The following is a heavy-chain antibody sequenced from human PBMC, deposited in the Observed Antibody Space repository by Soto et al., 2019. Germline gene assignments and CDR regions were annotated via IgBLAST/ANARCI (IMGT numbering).Heavy chain of an antibody. CDR1: GYSFTSYW. V-gene: IGHV5-10-1*01. CDR3: ASLVGATGYYYYGMDV. D-gene: IGHD1-26*01. J-gene: IGHJ6*02. Sequence: PGESLKISCKGSGYSFTSYWISWARQMPGTGLEWMGRIDPSDSYTNYSPSFQGHVTISADKSISTAYLQWSSLKASDTAMYYCASLVGATGYYYYGMDVWGQGTTVTVSS. CDR2: IDPSDSYT.